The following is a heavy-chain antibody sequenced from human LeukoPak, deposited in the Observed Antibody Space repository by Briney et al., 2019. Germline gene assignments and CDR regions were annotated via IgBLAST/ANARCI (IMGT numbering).Heavy chain of an antibody. CDR1: GYTFTGYY. J-gene: IGHJ4*02. D-gene: IGHD3-22*01. CDR2: INPNSGGT. V-gene: IGHV1-2*02. CDR3: ARYYYDSSGYDY. Sequence: ASLKASCTASGYTFTGYYMHWVRQAAGHGLEWMGWINPNSGGTNYAQKFQGRVTMTRDTSISTAYMELSRLRSDDTAVYYCARYYYDSSGYDYWGQGTLGTVSS.